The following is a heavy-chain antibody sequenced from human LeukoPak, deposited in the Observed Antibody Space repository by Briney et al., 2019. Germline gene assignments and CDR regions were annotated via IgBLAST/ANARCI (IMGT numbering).Heavy chain of an antibody. V-gene: IGHV5-51*01. CDR3: ARAVRGGYSSPNYYYGMDV. Sequence: GESLQISCKASGNSFTNYWIAWVRQLPGKGLEWMGIIYPGDSDTRYSPSFQGQVTISADKSISNAYLQWSSLKASDTAMYYCARAVRGGYSSPNYYYGMDVWGQGTTVTVSS. CDR1: GNSFTNYW. J-gene: IGHJ6*02. CDR2: IYPGDSDT. D-gene: IGHD5-18*01.